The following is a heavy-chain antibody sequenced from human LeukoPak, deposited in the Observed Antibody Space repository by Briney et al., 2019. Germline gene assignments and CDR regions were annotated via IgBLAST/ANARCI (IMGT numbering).Heavy chain of an antibody. CDR1: GFTFGNFW. Sequence: GGSLRLSCAASGFTFGNFWMSWVRQAPGGGLQWVASMKGDGSLIYYVDSVKGRFTISRDNARNSLYLQMNSLRAEDTAVYYCARVQWELDTHAFDIWGQGTMVTVSS. CDR2: MKGDGSLI. CDR3: ARVQWELDTHAFDI. D-gene: IGHD1-26*01. V-gene: IGHV3-7*01. J-gene: IGHJ3*02.